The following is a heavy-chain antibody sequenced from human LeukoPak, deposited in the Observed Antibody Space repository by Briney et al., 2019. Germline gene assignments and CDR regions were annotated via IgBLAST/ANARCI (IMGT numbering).Heavy chain of an antibody. CDR2: ISSSGSTI. CDR1: GFTFSSYV. CDR3: ASRYYDILTGYYTLVDY. V-gene: IGHV3-48*03. D-gene: IGHD3-9*01. Sequence: GGSLRLSCAASGFTFSSYVMYWVRQAPGKGLEWVSYISSSGSTIYYADSVKGRFTISRDNAKNSLYLQMNSLRAEDTAVYYCASRYYDILTGYYTLVDYWGQGTLVTVSS. J-gene: IGHJ4*02.